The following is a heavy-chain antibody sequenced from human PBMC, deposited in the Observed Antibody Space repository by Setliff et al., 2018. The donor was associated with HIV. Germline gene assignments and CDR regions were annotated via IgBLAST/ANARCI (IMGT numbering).Heavy chain of an antibody. CDR3: ARTKGGSKHGSFWDS. CDR1: GDSINTDGLY. D-gene: IGHD3-10*01. CDR2: IHYNGIT. Sequence: KPSETLSLTCTVSGDSINTDGLYWTWIRQHPATGLEWIGYIHYNGITYYNPSLESRVSISVDLPKNQFSLELNSVTVADTAVYYCARTKGGSKHGSFWDSWGQGILVTVSS. V-gene: IGHV4-31*03. J-gene: IGHJ5*02.